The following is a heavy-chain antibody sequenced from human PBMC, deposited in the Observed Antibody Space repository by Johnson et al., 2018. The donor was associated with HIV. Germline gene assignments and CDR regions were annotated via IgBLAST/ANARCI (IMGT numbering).Heavy chain of an antibody. CDR1: GFTFSSYA. Sequence: QVQLVESGGGVVQPGRSLRLSCAASGFTFSSYAMHWVRQAPGKGLEWVVVISYDGSNKYYADSVKGRFTISRDNSKNTLYLQMNSLRAEDTAVYYCAKGRSGTTASIDAFDIWGQGTMVTVSS. V-gene: IGHV3-30*04. CDR2: ISYDGSNK. J-gene: IGHJ3*02. D-gene: IGHD1-7*01. CDR3: AKGRSGTTASIDAFDI.